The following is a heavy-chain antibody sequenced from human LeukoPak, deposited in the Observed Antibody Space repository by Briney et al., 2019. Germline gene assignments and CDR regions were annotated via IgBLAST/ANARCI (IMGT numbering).Heavy chain of an antibody. Sequence: SETLSLSCTDSGYSISSGYYWGWIRQPPGKGLEWIGSIYHSGSTYYNPSLKSRVTISVDTSKNQFSLKLSSVTAADTAVYYCARHDRPLNWFDPWGQGTLVTVSS. J-gene: IGHJ5*02. CDR2: IYHSGST. V-gene: IGHV4-38-2*02. D-gene: IGHD3-22*01. CDR1: GYSISSGYY. CDR3: ARHDRPLNWFDP.